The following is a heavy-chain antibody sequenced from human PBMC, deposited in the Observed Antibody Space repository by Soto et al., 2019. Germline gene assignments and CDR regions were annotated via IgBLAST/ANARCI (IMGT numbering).Heavy chain of an antibody. V-gene: IGHV3-23*01. Sequence: GGSLILSCAASGFTFSKYAMTWARQAPGKGLEWVSAISSNGAGTYYVDSVKGRFTVSRDNSKNTLYLQMNSLRAEDTAVYYCATTQVTYDSSGYVWGQGTLVTVSS. J-gene: IGHJ4*02. CDR1: GFTFSKYA. CDR3: ATTQVTYDSSGYV. D-gene: IGHD3-22*01. CDR2: ISSNGAGT.